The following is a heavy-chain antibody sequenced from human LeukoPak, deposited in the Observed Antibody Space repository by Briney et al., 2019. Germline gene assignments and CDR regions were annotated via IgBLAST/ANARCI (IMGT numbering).Heavy chain of an antibody. CDR1: GGSISSSSYY. J-gene: IGHJ5*02. CDR2: IYYSGST. Sequence: SETLSLTCTVSGGSISSSSYYWGWIRQPPGKGLEWIGSIYYSGSTYYNPSLKSRVTISVDTSKNQFSLKLSSVTAAGTAMYYCARDTKKLWYYQTQNWFDPWGQGTLVTVSS. V-gene: IGHV4-39*07. D-gene: IGHD5-18*01. CDR3: ARDTKKLWYYQTQNWFDP.